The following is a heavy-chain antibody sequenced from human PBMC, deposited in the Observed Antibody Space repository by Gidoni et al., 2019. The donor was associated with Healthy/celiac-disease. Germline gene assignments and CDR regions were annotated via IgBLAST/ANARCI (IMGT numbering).Heavy chain of an antibody. J-gene: IGHJ4*02. CDR2: IGTACDT. Sequence: EVQLVESGGGLVQPGGYLRLSCAASGFPSSSYDMHWVRKATGKGLEWVSAIGTACDTYYPGSVKGRFTISRENAKNSLYLQMNSLRAGDTAVYYCARGGGYSSGSPNQRGFDYWGQGTLVTVSS. CDR3: ARGGGYSSGSPNQRGFDY. D-gene: IGHD6-19*01. V-gene: IGHV3-13*01. CDR1: GFPSSSYD.